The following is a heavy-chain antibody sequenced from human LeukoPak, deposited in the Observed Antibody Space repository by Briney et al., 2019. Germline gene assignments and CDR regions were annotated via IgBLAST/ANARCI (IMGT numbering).Heavy chain of an antibody. CDR2: MKQDGSEK. CDR3: ARLGSNYYYYMDV. V-gene: IGHV3-7*01. CDR1: GFTFSSYW. J-gene: IGHJ6*03. Sequence: PGGSLRLSCAASGFTFSSYWMSWVRQAPGKGLEWVANMKQDGSEKYYVDSVKGRFTISRDNAKKSLYLQMNSLGVEDTAVYYCARLGSNYYYYMDVWGKGTTVTVSS. D-gene: IGHD2-15*01.